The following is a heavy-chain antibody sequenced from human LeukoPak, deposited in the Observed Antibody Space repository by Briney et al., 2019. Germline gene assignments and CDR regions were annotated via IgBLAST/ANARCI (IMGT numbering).Heavy chain of an antibody. CDR1: GYSFTTYW. CDR3: AKHRKSDFWNGYRSPPDY. CDR2: IYPDDSDT. J-gene: IGHJ4*02. D-gene: IGHD3-3*01. Sequence: GESLKISRKGSGYSFTTYWIGWVRQMPGKGLEWMGIIYPDDSDTIYRPSSQGQVTLSAGKSINTAYLQWSSLKASDPALYFRAKHRKSDFWNGYRSPPDYWGQGTLVTVSS. V-gene: IGHV5-51*01.